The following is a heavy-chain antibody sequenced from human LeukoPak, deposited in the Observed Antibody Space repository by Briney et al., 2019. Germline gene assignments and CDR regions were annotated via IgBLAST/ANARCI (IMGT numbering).Heavy chain of an antibody. CDR2: IIPILGIA. Sequence: GASVKVSCKASGYTFTGYYMHWVRQAPGQGLEWMGRIIPILGIANYAQKFQGRVTITADKSTSTAYMELSSLRSEDTAVYYCAGEYCSGGSCYSKWFDPWGQGTLVTVSS. D-gene: IGHD2-15*01. CDR1: GYTFTGYY. CDR3: AGEYCSGGSCYSKWFDP. V-gene: IGHV1-69*04. J-gene: IGHJ5*02.